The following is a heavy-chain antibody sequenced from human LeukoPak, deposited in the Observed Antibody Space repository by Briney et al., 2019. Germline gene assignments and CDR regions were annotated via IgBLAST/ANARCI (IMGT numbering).Heavy chain of an antibody. D-gene: IGHD3-9*01. V-gene: IGHV1-46*01. CDR2: INPSGGST. CDR1: GYTFTSYY. J-gene: IGHJ3*02. CDR3: ARDPAGGYFDWLFGRDDAFDI. Sequence: ASVKVSCKASGYTFTSYYMHWVRQAPGQGLEWMGIINPSGGSTSYAQKFQGRVTMTRDTSTSTVYMELSSLRSEGTAVYYCARDPAGGYFDWLFGRDDAFDIWGQGTMVTVSS.